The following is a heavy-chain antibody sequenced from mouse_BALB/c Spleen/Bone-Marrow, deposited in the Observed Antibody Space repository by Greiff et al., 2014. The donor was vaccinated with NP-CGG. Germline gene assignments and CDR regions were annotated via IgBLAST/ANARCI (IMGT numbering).Heavy chain of an antibody. CDR2: INPGSGGT. CDR1: GYAFTNYL. J-gene: IGHJ3*01. Sequence: QVQLQQSGAELVRPGTSVKVSCKASGYAFTNYLIEWVKQRPGQGLEWIGVINPGSGGTNYNEKFKGKATLTADKSSSTAYMQLRSLTSDDSAVYFCARRDGNYAWFAYWGQGTLVTVSA. D-gene: IGHD2-1*01. V-gene: IGHV1-54*03. CDR3: ARRDGNYAWFAY.